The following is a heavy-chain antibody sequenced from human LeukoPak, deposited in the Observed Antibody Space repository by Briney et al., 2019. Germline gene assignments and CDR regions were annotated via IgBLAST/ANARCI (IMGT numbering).Heavy chain of an antibody. J-gene: IGHJ4*02. Sequence: ASVKVSCKASGYTFTSYGISWVRQAPGQGLEWMGWISAYNGNTNYAQKLQGRVTMTTDTSTSTAYMELRSLRSDDTAVYYCARDYRLFPTDYSSTFDYWGQGTLVTVSS. CDR1: GYTFTSYG. V-gene: IGHV1-18*01. CDR3: ARDYRLFPTDYSSTFDY. D-gene: IGHD6-13*01. CDR2: ISAYNGNT.